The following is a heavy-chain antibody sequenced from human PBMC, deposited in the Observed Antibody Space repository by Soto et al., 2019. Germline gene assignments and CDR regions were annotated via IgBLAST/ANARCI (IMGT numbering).Heavy chain of an antibody. CDR2: FYYTGSA. D-gene: IGHD5-12*01. J-gene: IGHJ4*02. Sequence: SETLSLTCTVSGGSISSYYWTWIRQPPGKGLEWIASFYYTGSADYNPSLKSRITGSVASSRTQFSLRLRSVTAADSAVYYCVRGRSYSVYDFWGPGTLVTVSS. V-gene: IGHV4-59*01. CDR3: VRGRSYSVYDF. CDR1: GGSISSYY.